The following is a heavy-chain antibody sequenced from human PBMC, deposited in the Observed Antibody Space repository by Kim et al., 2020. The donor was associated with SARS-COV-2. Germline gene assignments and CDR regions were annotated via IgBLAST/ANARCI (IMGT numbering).Heavy chain of an antibody. J-gene: IGHJ5*02. CDR3: AKDSGLAAAGYNWFDP. D-gene: IGHD2-2*01. Sequence: GGSLRLSCAASGFTLSSYAMSWVRQAPGKGLEWVSAISGSGGSTYYADSVKGRFTISRDNSKNTLYLQMNSLRAEDTAVYYCAKDSGLAAAGYNWFDPWGQGTLVTVSS. CDR1: GFTLSSYA. V-gene: IGHV3-23*01. CDR2: ISGSGGST.